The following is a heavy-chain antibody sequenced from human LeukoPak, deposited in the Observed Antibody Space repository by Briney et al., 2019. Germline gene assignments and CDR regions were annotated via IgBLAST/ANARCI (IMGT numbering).Heavy chain of an antibody. D-gene: IGHD3-3*01. J-gene: IGHJ6*03. V-gene: IGHV4-39*07. CDR2: IYYSEST. Sequence: SETLSLTCTVSGGSINSSSYYWGWIRQPPGKGLEWIGSIYYSESTYYNPSLKSRVTISVDSSKNQFSLQLSSVTAADTAVYYCARGFFRYYDFWSGYNYYYYMDVWGKGTTVTVSS. CDR1: GGSINSSSYY. CDR3: ARGFFRYYDFWSGYNYYYYMDV.